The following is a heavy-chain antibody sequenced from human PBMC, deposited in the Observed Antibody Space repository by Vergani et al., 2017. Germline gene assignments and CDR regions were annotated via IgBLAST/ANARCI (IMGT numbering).Heavy chain of an antibody. CDR3: ARGMVRGVIITSFPH. CDR2: INWNGGST. CDR1: GFTFDDYG. D-gene: IGHD3-10*01. V-gene: IGHV3-20*04. J-gene: IGHJ4*02. Sequence: EVQLVESGGGLVKPGGSLRLSCAASGFTFDDYGMSWVRQAPGKGLEWVSGINWNGGSTGYADSVKGRFTISRDNAKNSLYLQMNSLRAEDTALYYCARGMVRGVIITSFPHWGQGTLVTVSS.